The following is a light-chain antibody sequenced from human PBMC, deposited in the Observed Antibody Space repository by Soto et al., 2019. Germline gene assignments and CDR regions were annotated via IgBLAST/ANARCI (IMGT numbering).Light chain of an antibody. CDR1: QRFSSSS. CDR2: EAS. CDR3: QQYGSSPWT. J-gene: IGKJ1*01. Sequence: EILLTQSPVALSLSPGERATLSCIASQRFSSSSLAWYQQNPGQAPRLLIYEASTRATGISDRFSGSGSGTDFTLTISRLEPEDFAVYYCQQYGSSPWTFGQGTKVDTK. V-gene: IGKV3-20*01.